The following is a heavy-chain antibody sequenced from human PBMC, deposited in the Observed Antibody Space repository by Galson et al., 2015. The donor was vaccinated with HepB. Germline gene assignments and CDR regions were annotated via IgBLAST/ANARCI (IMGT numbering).Heavy chain of an antibody. V-gene: IGHV1-18*01. CDR1: GYTFSTYS. CDR2: ISGYNRKT. CDR3: ARGALVVAVGATQNNWFDP. J-gene: IGHJ5*02. Sequence: SVKVSCKASGYTFSTYSITWVRQAPGQGLEWMGWISGYNRKTNYAQKLQGRVAMTTDTSTSTAYMELRSLRSDDTAVYYCARGALVVAVGATQNNWFDPWGQGTLVTVSS. D-gene: IGHD2-15*01.